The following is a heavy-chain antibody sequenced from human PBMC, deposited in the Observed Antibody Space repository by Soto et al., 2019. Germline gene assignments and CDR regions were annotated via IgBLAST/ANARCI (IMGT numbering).Heavy chain of an antibody. J-gene: IGHJ4*02. CDR1: GGSSSSYY. V-gene: IGHV4-59*01. CDR3: ARPRYCSSSSCHTFDY. CDR2: IYYSGST. D-gene: IGHD2-2*02. Sequence: PSETLSLTCTVSGGSSSSYYWTWIRQPPGKGLEWIGNIYYSGSTNYNPSLKSRVIISVDTSENQFSLKLTSVTAADTAVYYCARPRYCSSSSCHTFDYWGQGTLVTVSS.